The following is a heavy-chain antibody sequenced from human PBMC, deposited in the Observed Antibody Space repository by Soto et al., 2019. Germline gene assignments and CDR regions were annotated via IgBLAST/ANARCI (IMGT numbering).Heavy chain of an antibody. CDR1: GVSFDDHY. CDR3: ARIKTSAPLMQCLDY. J-gene: IGHJ4*02. CDR2: ISKRGDKI. V-gene: IGHV3-11*01. Sequence: QVQLVESGGGLVQPGGSLRLSCIASGVSFDDHYMTWVRQAPGKGLEWISQISKRGDKIFYADYVRGRFTISRDNGKTALDLQLSSLRDADTAVYYCARIKTSAPLMQCLDYWGQGTLVTVSS.